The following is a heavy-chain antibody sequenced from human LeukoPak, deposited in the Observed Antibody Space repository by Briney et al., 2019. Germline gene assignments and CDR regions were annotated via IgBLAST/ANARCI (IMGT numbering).Heavy chain of an antibody. CDR2: IIPIFGTA. D-gene: IGHD1-1*01. CDR3: ARVEPGLGAFEI. Sequence: ASVKVSCKASGGSFSSYATSWVRQAPGQGLEWMGGIIPIFGTANYAQKFQGRVTTTTDESTSTAYRELSRLRSEDTAVYYWARVEPGLGAFEIWGQGKMGTVSS. CDR1: GGSFSSYA. V-gene: IGHV1-69*05. J-gene: IGHJ3*02.